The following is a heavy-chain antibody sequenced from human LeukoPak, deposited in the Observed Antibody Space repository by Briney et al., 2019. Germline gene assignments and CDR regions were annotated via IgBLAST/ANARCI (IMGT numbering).Heavy chain of an antibody. D-gene: IGHD6-13*01. V-gene: IGHV3-23*01. CDR2: ISGATYRT. Sequence: GGSLRLSCGASGLNFSGYAMSWVRQAPGKGLQWVSAISGATYRTYYADSVRGRFTISRDNSKNTLYLQMNSLRAEDTAVYYCARSEEAAQDAFDIWGQGTMVTVSS. CDR1: GLNFSGYA. CDR3: ARSEEAAQDAFDI. J-gene: IGHJ3*02.